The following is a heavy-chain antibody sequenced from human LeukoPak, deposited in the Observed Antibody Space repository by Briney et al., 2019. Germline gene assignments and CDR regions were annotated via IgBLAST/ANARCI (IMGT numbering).Heavy chain of an antibody. CDR3: ARDPPTYYYDSSGYYLPGDY. CDR1: GYIFTSYY. Sequence: ASVKVSCKASGYIFTSYYMHWVRQAPGQGLEWMGIINPSGGSTSYAQKFQGRVTMTRDTSTSTVYMELSSLRSEDTAVYYCARDPPTYYYDSSGYYLPGDYWGQGTLVTVSS. D-gene: IGHD3-22*01. V-gene: IGHV1-46*01. J-gene: IGHJ4*02. CDR2: INPSGGST.